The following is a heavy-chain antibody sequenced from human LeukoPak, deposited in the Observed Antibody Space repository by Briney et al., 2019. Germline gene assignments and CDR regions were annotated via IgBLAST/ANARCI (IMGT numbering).Heavy chain of an antibody. D-gene: IGHD6-13*01. V-gene: IGHV3-21*01. CDR1: EFTFSSYS. Sequence: PGGSLRLSCAASEFTFSSYSMHWVRQAPGKGLEWVSSISSSSSYIYYAVSAKGRFTLSRDNAKNSLYLQINSLRAEDTAVYYCARGVGSWTPYYFDYWGQGTLVTVSS. CDR2: ISSSSSYI. CDR3: ARGVGSWTPYYFDY. J-gene: IGHJ4*02.